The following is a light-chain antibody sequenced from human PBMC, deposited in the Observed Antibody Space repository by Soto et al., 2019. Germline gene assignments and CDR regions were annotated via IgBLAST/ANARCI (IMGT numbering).Light chain of an antibody. CDR3: LQDYNYPWT. Sequence: AIQMTQSPSSLSASVGDRVTITCRASQSIRNDLGWYQQKPGKAPKLLIYAASTLQSGVPSRFSGSGSGTGFTLTISSLQPEDCATYYCLQDYNYPWTFGQGTKVEIK. V-gene: IGKV1-6*01. CDR2: AAS. CDR1: QSIRND. J-gene: IGKJ1*01.